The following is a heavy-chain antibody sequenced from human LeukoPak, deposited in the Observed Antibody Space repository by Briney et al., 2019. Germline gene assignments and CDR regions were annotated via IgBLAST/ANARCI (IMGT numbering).Heavy chain of an antibody. CDR3: ARGYGDYDPYYYYYYYMDV. CDR2: IYHSGST. CDR1: GYSISSGYY. Sequence: PSETLSLTCTVSGYSISSGYYWGWIRQPPGKGLEWIGSIYHSGSTYYNPSLKSRVTISVDTSKNQFSLKLSSVTAADTAVYYCARGYGDYDPYYYYYYYMDVWGKGTTVTISS. J-gene: IGHJ6*03. V-gene: IGHV4-38-2*02. D-gene: IGHD4-17*01.